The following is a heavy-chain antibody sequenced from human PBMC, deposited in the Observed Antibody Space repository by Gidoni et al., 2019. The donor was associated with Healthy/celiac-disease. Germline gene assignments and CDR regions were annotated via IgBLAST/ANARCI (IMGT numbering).Heavy chain of an antibody. J-gene: IGHJ4*02. CDR2: ISYDGSDK. D-gene: IGHD4-17*01. CDR1: GFTFRNYG. CDR3: AKDRAYGDYVEAGVDY. V-gene: IGHV3-30*18. Sequence: QVQLVESGGGVVQPGRSLRLSCAASGFTFRNYGMHWVRQAPGKGLEWVAVISYDGSDKYYADSVKGRFTISRDNSKNTLYLQMNSLRAEDTAVYYCAKDRAYGDYVEAGVDYWGQGTLVTVSS.